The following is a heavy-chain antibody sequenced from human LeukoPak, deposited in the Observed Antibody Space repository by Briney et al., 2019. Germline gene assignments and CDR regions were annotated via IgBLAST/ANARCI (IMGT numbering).Heavy chain of an antibody. D-gene: IGHD6-6*01. CDR3: ARALSIAAHNFDY. J-gene: IGHJ4*02. V-gene: IGHV3-48*02. CDR2: ISSSSTI. Sequence: GGSLRLSCAASGFTFSSYSMNWVRQAPGKGLEWVSYISSSSTIYYADSVKGRFTISRDKAKNSLYLQMNSLRDEDTAVYYCARALSIAAHNFDYWGQGTLVTVSS. CDR1: GFTFSSYS.